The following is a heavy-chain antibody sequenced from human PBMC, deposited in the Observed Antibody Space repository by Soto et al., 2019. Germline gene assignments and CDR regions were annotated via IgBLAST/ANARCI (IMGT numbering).Heavy chain of an antibody. CDR1: GGSISSGGYY. CDR2: IYYSGST. D-gene: IGHD3-10*01. CDR3: ARDSWVGSGSYYRRGNWFDP. V-gene: IGHV4-31*03. J-gene: IGHJ5*02. Sequence: QVQLQESGPGLVKPSQTLSLTCTVSGGSISSGGYYWSWIRQHPGKGLEWIGYIYYSGSTYYNPSLKSRVTISVDTSKNQFSLKLSSVTAADTAVYYCARDSWVGSGSYYRRGNWFDPWGQGTLVTVSS.